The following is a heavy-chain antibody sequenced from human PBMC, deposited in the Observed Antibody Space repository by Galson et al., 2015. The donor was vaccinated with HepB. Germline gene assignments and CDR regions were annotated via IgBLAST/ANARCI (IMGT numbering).Heavy chain of an antibody. V-gene: IGHV3-21*01. CDR3: ARALGCGGDCYSMDAFDI. J-gene: IGHJ3*02. Sequence: SLRLSCAASGFTFSTYSMNWVRQAPGKGLEWVSSISSSSSYIYYGHSVKGRFTISRDNAKNSLYLQMNSLRAEDTAVYYCARALGCGGDCYSMDAFDIWGQGTMVTVSS. CDR1: GFTFSTYS. CDR2: ISSSSSYI. D-gene: IGHD2-21*01.